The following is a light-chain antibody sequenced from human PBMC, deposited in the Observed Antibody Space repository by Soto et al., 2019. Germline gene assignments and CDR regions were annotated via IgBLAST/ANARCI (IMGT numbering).Light chain of an antibody. J-gene: IGLJ1*01. V-gene: IGLV2-14*03. CDR1: SSDVGAYDF. Sequence: QSALTQPASVAGSPGQSISISCTGSSSDVGAYDFVSWYQQHPDKAPKLVIFDVNKRPSGVSNRFSGSKSGNAASLTISGLQAEDEADYYCTSYTTIATYVFVTGTKVPVL. CDR3: TSYTTIATYV. CDR2: DVN.